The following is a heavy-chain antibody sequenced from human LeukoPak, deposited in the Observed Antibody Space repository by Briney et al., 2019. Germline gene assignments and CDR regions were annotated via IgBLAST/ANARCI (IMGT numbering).Heavy chain of an antibody. CDR3: ARLYCSSTSCYDPAPNWFDP. CDR2: IYYSGST. Sequence: SETLSLTCTVSGGSMISYYWSWIRQPPGKGLEWIGYIYYSGSTNYNPSLKSRVTISVDTSKNQFSLKLTSVTAADTAVYYCARLYCSSTSCYDPAPNWFDPWGQGTLVTVSS. CDR1: GGSMISYY. V-gene: IGHV4-59*01. J-gene: IGHJ5*02. D-gene: IGHD2-2*01.